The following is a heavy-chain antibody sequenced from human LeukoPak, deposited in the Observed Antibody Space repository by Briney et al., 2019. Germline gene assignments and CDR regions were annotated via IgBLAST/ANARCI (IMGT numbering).Heavy chain of an antibody. V-gene: IGHV4-30-2*01. CDR3: ARGSIFGVVRGPPFDY. CDR1: GGSISSGGYY. J-gene: IGHJ4*02. D-gene: IGHD3-3*01. CDR2: IYHSGST. Sequence: SQTLSLTCTVSGGSISSGGYYWSWIRQPPGKGLEWIGYIYHSGSTYYNPSLKSRVTISVDRSKNQFSLKLSSVTAADTAVYYCARGSIFGVVRGPPFDYWGQGTLVTVSS.